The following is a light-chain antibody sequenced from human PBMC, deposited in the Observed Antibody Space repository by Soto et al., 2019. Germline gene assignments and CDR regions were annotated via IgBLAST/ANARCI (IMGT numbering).Light chain of an antibody. Sequence: EIVLTQSPATLSLSPGERATLSCRASQSVSSYLAWYQQKPGQAPRLLIYDASNRATGIPARFSGSGSGTDFTLTISSLEPEDFAVYYCQQHNNWPLTFGGGTKMEIK. CDR3: QQHNNWPLT. CDR1: QSVSSY. CDR2: DAS. J-gene: IGKJ4*01. V-gene: IGKV3-11*01.